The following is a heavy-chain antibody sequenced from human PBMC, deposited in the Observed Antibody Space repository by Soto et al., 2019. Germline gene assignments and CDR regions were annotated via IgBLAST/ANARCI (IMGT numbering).Heavy chain of an antibody. CDR2: IFYSGNI. D-gene: IGHD3-3*02. CDR3: VRYDRINMKPYSPEGFHI. Sequence: QLQLEESGPGLVKPSETLSLTCTVSGDSISSSNSHWGWTRQPPGKGLEYIGSVYYGGAIFYSGNIYYNPSLKSRVTISVDTSKNQFSLRLSSVTAADTGVYHCVRYDRINMKPYSPEGFHIWGQGTMVTVSS. CDR1: GDSISSSNSH. V-gene: IGHV4-39*01. J-gene: IGHJ3*02.